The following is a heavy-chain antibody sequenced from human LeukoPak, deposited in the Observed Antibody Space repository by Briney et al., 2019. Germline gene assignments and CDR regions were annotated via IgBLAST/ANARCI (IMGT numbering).Heavy chain of an antibody. J-gene: IGHJ4*02. V-gene: IGHV3-21*01. CDR1: GFTFNDYS. CDR2: ITNGSSYI. Sequence: GGSLRLSCVASGFTFNDYSMIWVRRAPGKGLEWVSSITNGSSYIYYADSVKGRFTISRDNAKNSLYLQMNSLRAEDTAVYYCARGGSKYWGQGTLVTVSS. CDR3: ARGGSKY.